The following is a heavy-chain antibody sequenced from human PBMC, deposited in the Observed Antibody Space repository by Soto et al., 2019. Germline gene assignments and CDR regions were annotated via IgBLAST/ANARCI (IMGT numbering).Heavy chain of an antibody. D-gene: IGHD4-17*01. CDR2: IYYSGST. V-gene: IGHV4-30-4*01. CDR1: GGSISSGDYY. J-gene: IGHJ3*02. CDR3: ARVDYGDFFDAFDI. Sequence: SETLSLTCTVSGGSISSGDYYWSWIRQPPGKGLEWIGYIYYSGSTYYNPSLKSRVTISVDTSKNQLSLKLSSVTAADTAVYYCARVDYGDFFDAFDIWGQGTMVTVSS.